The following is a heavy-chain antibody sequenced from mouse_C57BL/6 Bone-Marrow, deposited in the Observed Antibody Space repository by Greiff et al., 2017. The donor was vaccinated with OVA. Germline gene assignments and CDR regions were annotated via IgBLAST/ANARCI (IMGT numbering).Heavy chain of an antibody. CDR2: ISYDGSN. Sequence: EVKLVESGPGLVKPSQSLSLTCSVTGYSITSGYYWNWIRQFPGNKLEWMGYISYDGSNNYNPSLKNRISITRDTSKNQFFLKLNSVTTEDTATYYCARGDYGSSPLDYWGQGTTLTVSS. D-gene: IGHD1-1*01. CDR3: ARGDYGSSPLDY. CDR1: GYSITSGYY. V-gene: IGHV3-6*01. J-gene: IGHJ2*01.